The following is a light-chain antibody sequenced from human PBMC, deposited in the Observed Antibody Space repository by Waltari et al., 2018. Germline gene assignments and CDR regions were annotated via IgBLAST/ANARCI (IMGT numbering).Light chain of an antibody. J-gene: IGKJ4*01. CDR2: KAS. Sequence: DIQMTQSPSTLSTSVGDRVTLTCRASQSINMWLAWYQQKPGKAPKLLIYKASNLESGVPSRFSGSGSATEFTLTISSLQPDDFATYYCQHYNNYFPLTFGGGTKVEVK. V-gene: IGKV1-5*03. CDR1: QSINMW. CDR3: QHYNNYFPLT.